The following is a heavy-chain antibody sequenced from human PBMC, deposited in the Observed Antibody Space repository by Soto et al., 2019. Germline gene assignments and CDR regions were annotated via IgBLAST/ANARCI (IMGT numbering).Heavy chain of an antibody. Sequence: GGSLRLSCAASGFTFSSYAMSWVRQAPGKGLEWVSAISGSGGSTYYADSVKGRFTISRDNSKNTLYLQMNSLRAEDTAVYYCAKSVQPIPHDPYYYYYYGMDVWGQGTTVTVSS. CDR2: ISGSGGST. D-gene: IGHD1-1*01. CDR1: GFTFSSYA. J-gene: IGHJ6*02. CDR3: AKSVQPIPHDPYYYYYYGMDV. V-gene: IGHV3-23*01.